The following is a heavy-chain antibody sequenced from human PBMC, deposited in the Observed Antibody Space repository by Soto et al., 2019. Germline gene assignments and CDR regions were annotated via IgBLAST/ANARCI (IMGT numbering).Heavy chain of an antibody. CDR3: AGRTGYYTSYYYMDV. D-gene: IGHD3-9*01. CDR1: GFTFSSYG. J-gene: IGHJ6*03. V-gene: IGHV3-33*01. CDR2: IWYDGSNK. Sequence: GGSLRLSCAASGFTFSSYGMHWVRQAPGKGLEWVAVIWYDGSNKYYADSVKGRFTISRDNSKNTLYLQMNSLRAEDTAIYYCAGRTGYYTSYYYMDVWGKGTTVTVSS.